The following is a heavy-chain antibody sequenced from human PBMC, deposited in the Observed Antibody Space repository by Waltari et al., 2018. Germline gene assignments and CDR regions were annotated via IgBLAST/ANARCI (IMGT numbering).Heavy chain of an antibody. CDR1: GFTVSNNY. D-gene: IGHD2-15*01. CDR3: ARGPDSRGANRNGMDV. J-gene: IGHJ6*02. Sequence: EVQMVESGGGLVQPGGSLRLSCAVSGFTVSNNYMSWVRQAPGKGREGVALIYNSGGTYYADSVKGRFTISRDNSRNTLDLQMNSLRAEDTAVYYCARGPDSRGANRNGMDVWGQGATVTVSS. CDR2: IYNSGGT. V-gene: IGHV3-66*01.